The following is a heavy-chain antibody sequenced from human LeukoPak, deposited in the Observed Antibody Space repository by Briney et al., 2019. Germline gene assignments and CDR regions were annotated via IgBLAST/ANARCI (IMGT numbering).Heavy chain of an antibody. CDR3: AKGGYASCFDP. Sequence: PGGSLRLSCEASGFTFSEHSMSWVRQAPGKGLEWVSRIKRDGSNTYYTDSVEGRFTISRDNSKSTLYLEMNTLRAEDTAVYYCAKGGYASCFDPWGQGTQVTVSS. CDR2: IKRDGSNT. V-gene: IGHV3-23*03. CDR1: GFTFSEHS. J-gene: IGHJ5*02. D-gene: IGHD2-15*01.